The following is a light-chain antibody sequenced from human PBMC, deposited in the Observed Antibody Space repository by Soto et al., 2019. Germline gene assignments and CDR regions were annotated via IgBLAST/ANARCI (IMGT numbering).Light chain of an antibody. V-gene: IGKV3-20*01. Sequence: PGERATLSCRASQSVSSRDLAWYQQKPGQAPRLLIYATSSRAAGIPDRFSGSGSGTDFTLTISRLEPEDFAVYYCQQYDNPPGYTFGQGTKLEIK. J-gene: IGKJ2*01. CDR3: QQYDNPPGYT. CDR2: ATS. CDR1: QSVSSRD.